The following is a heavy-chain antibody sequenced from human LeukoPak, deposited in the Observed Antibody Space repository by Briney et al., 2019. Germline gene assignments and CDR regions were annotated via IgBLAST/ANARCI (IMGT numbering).Heavy chain of an antibody. V-gene: IGHV3-21*01. CDR2: ISSSSNYI. CDR1: GFTFSSYS. J-gene: IGHJ4*02. D-gene: IGHD2-15*01. CDR3: AGSRYCSGGTCYATFDY. Sequence: GGPLRLSCAASGFTFSSYSMNWVRQAPGKGLEWVSSISSSSNYIYYADSMKGRFTISRDNAKNSLSLQMNSLRAEDTAVYYCAGSRYCSGGTCYATFDYWGQGTLVTVSS.